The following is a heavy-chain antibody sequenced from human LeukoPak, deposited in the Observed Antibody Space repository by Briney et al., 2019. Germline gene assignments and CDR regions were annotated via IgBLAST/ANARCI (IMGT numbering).Heavy chain of an antibody. Sequence: QTGGSWGLSGEPSGFPSIAYGFPGFRQAQGKGLFWASRINTDGSSTSYADSVKGRFTISRDNAKNTLYLQMNSLRAEDTAVYYCANAYGDYVAGGYWGQGTLVTVSS. J-gene: IGHJ4*02. CDR1: GFPSIAYG. CDR2: INTDGSST. CDR3: ANAYGDYVAGGY. D-gene: IGHD4-17*01. V-gene: IGHV3-74*01.